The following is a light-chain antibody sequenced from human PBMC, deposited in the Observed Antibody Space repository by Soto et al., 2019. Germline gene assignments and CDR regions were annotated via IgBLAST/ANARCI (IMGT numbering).Light chain of an antibody. CDR3: QRYGSSTSYT. CDR2: GAS. J-gene: IGKJ2*01. V-gene: IGKV3-20*01. Sequence: EIVLTQSPGTLSLSPGERATLSCRASQSDSSSYLAWYLQKPGQAPRLLIYGASSRATGIPDRFSGSGSGTDFTLTISRLEPEDFAVYYCQRYGSSTSYTFGQGTKLEIK. CDR1: QSDSSSY.